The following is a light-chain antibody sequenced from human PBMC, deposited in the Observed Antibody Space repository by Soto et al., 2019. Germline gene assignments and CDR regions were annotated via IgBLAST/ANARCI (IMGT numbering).Light chain of an antibody. J-gene: IGLJ2*01. Sequence: QSLLTQPTSASGTPGQRVTISCSGSGSNIGTNAVNWYQQLPGTAPKLLIYGKNERPSGVPDRFSGSTSGTSASLAISGLQSDDEADYYCAAWDDDLNGPLFGGGTKLTVL. CDR1: GSNIGTNA. CDR2: GKN. CDR3: AAWDDDLNGPL. V-gene: IGLV1-44*01.